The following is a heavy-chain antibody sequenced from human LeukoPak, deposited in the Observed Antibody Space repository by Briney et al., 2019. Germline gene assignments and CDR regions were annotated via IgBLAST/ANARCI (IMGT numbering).Heavy chain of an antibody. J-gene: IGHJ3*02. CDR1: GGSISSSNW. V-gene: IGHV4-4*02. D-gene: IGHD3-22*01. CDR2: VYHSGST. Sequence: PAETLSLTCAVSGGSISSSNWWSWVRQPPGKGLEGIGEVYHSGSTNYNPSLKSRVTISVDKSKNQFSLKLSSVTAADTAVYYCARDLVAYDSSCYSPGDAFDIWGQGTMVTVSS. CDR3: ARDLVAYDSSCYSPGDAFDI.